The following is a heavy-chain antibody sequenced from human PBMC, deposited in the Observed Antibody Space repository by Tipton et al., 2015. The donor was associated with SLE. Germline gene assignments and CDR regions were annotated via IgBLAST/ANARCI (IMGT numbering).Heavy chain of an antibody. CDR1: GGSFSSGSYY. V-gene: IGHV4-61*01. D-gene: IGHD5-24*01. J-gene: IGHJ6*02. CDR3: ARDSTYKDTGQVYCYGMDV. Sequence: TLSLTCAVSGGSFSSGSYYWSWIRQPPGKGLEWIGYIYYSGSTNYNPSLKSRVTISVDTSKNQFSLKLSSVTAADTAVYYCARDSTYKDTGQVYCYGMDVWGHGTSVTVSS. CDR2: IYYSGST.